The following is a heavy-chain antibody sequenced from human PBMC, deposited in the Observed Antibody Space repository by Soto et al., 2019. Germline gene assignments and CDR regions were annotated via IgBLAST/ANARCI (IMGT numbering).Heavy chain of an antibody. V-gene: IGHV3-48*03. D-gene: IGHD2-2*01. CDR1: GFSFRNYE. CDR3: ASRPVAPLPDVEYYYSAMAV. J-gene: IGHJ6*02. Sequence: GGSLRLSCAASGFSFRNYEMNWVRQAPGKGLEWVSYVSSRGNTIYYADAVRGRFTISRDNAKNSLYLQMNSLRVEDTAVYYCASRPVAPLPDVEYYYSAMAVWGQGTTVTVSS. CDR2: VSSRGNTI.